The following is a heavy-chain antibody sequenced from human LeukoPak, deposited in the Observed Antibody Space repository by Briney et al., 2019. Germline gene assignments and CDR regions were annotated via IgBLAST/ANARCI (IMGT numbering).Heavy chain of an antibody. Sequence: GGSLRLSCVASGFTFSSYWMHWVRQAPGKGLVWVSRINSYGSSTSYADSVKRRFTISRDNAKNTLYLQMNSLRAEDTAVYYCARDPWMEWYFDYWGQGTMVTVSS. CDR2: INSYGSST. CDR1: GFTFSSYW. J-gene: IGHJ4*02. CDR3: ARDPWMEWYFDY. V-gene: IGHV3-74*01. D-gene: IGHD3-3*01.